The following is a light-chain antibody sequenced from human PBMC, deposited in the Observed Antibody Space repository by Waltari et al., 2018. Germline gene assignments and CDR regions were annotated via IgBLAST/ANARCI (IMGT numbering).Light chain of an antibody. V-gene: IGKV1-9*01. CDR1: QGIDSY. CDR2: AAS. J-gene: IGKJ4*01. Sequence: DIQLTQSPSFLSASVGARVTITCRASQGIDSYLGWYQQKPGKAPKFLIYAASNLQSGVPSRFSGSGSGTEFTLTISSLQPEDFATYYCQQRKSYPVTFGGGTKVEIK. CDR3: QQRKSYPVT.